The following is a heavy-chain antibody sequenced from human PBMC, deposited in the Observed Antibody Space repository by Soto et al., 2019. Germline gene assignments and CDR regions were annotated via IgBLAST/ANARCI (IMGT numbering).Heavy chain of an antibody. D-gene: IGHD3-22*01. Sequence: SETLSLTCTFSGGSISSYYWIWIRQPPGKGLEWIGYIYYSGSTNYNPSLKSRVTISVDTSKNQFSLKLSSVTAADTAMYYCARVDSSGSYFDSWGQGTLVTVSS. CDR1: GGSISSYY. CDR3: ARVDSSGSYFDS. J-gene: IGHJ4*02. V-gene: IGHV4-59*01. CDR2: IYYSGST.